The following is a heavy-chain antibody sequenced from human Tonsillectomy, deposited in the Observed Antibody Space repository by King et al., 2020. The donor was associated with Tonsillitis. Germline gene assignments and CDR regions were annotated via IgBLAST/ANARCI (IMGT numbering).Heavy chain of an antibody. J-gene: IGHJ4*02. D-gene: IGHD3-22*01. CDR2: ISAYNGNR. Sequence: GGGGGRPGAAVKVSCKASGCAFTSDGISGVRQAPGQGLDGRGGISAYNGNRNYAQKRQGRVTMTTDTSTSTAYMELRSLRSDDSAVYYCARDYYDSSGRFDYWGQGTLVTVSS. V-gene: IGHV1-18*04. CDR1: GCAFTSDG. CDR3: ARDYYDSSGRFDY.